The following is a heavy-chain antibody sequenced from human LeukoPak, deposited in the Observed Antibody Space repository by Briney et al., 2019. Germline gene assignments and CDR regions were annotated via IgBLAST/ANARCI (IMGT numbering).Heavy chain of an antibody. CDR3: ARVTVGRGGWFDP. Sequence: SETLSLTCAVYGGSFSGYYWSWIRQPPGKGLEWIGEINHSGSTNYNPPLKSRVTISVDTSKNPFSLKLNSVTAADTAVYYCARVTVGRGGWFDPWGQGTLVTVSS. V-gene: IGHV4-34*01. CDR1: GGSFSGYY. CDR2: INHSGST. J-gene: IGHJ5*02. D-gene: IGHD4-23*01.